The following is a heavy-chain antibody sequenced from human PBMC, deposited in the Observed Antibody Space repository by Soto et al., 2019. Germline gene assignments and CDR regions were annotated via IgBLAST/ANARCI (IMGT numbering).Heavy chain of an antibody. CDR1: GFSLTTSGVG. Sequence: QITLKESGPTVVKPTETLTLTCTFSGFSLTTSGVGVGWVRQSPGKAPEWLALIYWDDDKRYSTSLKRRLTITTDTSKNLVVLTMANVDPADTATYYCAHRVLRTVFGLVTTTAIYFDFWGQGTPVVVSS. D-gene: IGHD3-3*01. J-gene: IGHJ4*02. CDR3: AHRVLRTVFGLVTTTAIYFDF. V-gene: IGHV2-5*02. CDR2: IYWDDDK.